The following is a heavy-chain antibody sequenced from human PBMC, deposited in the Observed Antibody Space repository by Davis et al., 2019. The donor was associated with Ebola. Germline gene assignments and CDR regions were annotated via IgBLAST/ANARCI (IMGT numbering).Heavy chain of an antibody. D-gene: IGHD2-2*01. CDR1: AFTSSNAS. CDR2: YGTSGDT. CDR3: AKDTSNIWFDT. V-gene: IGHV3-23*01. J-gene: IGHJ3*01. Sequence: GRPLRPSCPPPAFTSSNASLNWSRQPPGRGLQWVPPYGTSGDTYYADSVKGRFTISRDNSKNTLYLQMNGLRVEDTAIYYCAKDTSNIWFDTWGQGTSVTVSS.